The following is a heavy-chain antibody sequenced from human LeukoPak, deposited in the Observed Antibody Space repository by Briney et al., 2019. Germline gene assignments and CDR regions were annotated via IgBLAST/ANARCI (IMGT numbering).Heavy chain of an antibody. D-gene: IGHD6-19*01. Sequence: PSQTLSLTCTVSGCSISSGDYYWSWIRQSPGKGLEWIGYIYYSGSTYYNPSLKSRVTLSIDTSKNHFSLKLSSVTAADTAVYYCARGAPYSSGWLAGYWGQGTLVTVSS. J-gene: IGHJ4*02. CDR2: IYYSGST. V-gene: IGHV4-30-4*01. CDR1: GCSISSGDYY. CDR3: ARGAPYSSGWLAGY.